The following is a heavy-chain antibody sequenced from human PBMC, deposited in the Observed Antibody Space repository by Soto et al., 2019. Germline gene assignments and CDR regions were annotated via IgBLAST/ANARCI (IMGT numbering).Heavy chain of an antibody. CDR2: INPSGGST. D-gene: IGHD3-10*02. J-gene: IGHJ4*02. CDR3: TIVRVADSALDH. V-gene: IGHV1-46*01. Sequence: KVSCKASGYTFTSYYMHWVRQAPGQGLEWMGIINPSGGSTSYAQKFQGRVTMTRDTSTSTVYMELSNLRAEDTAMYYCTIVRVADSALDHWGQGTLVTVSS. CDR1: GYTFTSYY.